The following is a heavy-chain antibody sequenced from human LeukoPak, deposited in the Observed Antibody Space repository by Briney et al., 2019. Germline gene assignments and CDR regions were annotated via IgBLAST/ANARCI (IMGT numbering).Heavy chain of an antibody. CDR2: ISAYNGNT. V-gene: IGHV1-18*01. CDR1: GYTFTSYG. CDR3: ARDHRGWELLLGRAFDI. J-gene: IGHJ3*02. D-gene: IGHD1-26*01. Sequence: GASVKVSCKASGYTFTSYGISWVRQAPGQGLEWMGWISAYNGNTNYAQKLQGRVTMTTDTSTSTAYMELRSLRSDDTAVYYCARDHRGWELLLGRAFDIWGQGTMVTVSS.